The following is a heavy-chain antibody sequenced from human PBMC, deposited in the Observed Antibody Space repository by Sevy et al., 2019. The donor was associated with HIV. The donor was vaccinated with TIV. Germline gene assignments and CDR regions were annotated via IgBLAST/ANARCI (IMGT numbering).Heavy chain of an antibody. J-gene: IGHJ4*02. D-gene: IGHD3-22*01. V-gene: IGHV1-69*15. CDR3: ARDKFTYYYDSSVAARGFDY. CDR1: GGTFSSYA. Sequence: ASVKVSCKASGGTFSSYAISWVRQAPGQGLEWMGRIIPIFGTANYAQTFQGRVTITADESTSTAYMELSSLRSEDTAVYYCARDKFTYYYDSSVAARGFDYWGQGTLVTVSS. CDR2: IIPIFGTA.